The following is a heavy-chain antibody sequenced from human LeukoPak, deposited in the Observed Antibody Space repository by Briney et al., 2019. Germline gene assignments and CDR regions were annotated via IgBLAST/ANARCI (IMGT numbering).Heavy chain of an antibody. D-gene: IGHD5-18*01. CDR1: GFTFSSYA. J-gene: IGHJ4*02. V-gene: IGHV3-64*01. CDR2: ISSNGGST. CDR3: AREGYSYGLFDY. Sequence: QPGGSLRLSCAASGFTFSSYAMHWVRQAPGKGLEYVSAISSNGGSTYYANSVKGRFTISRDNSKNTLYLQMGSLRAEDMAVYYCAREGYSYGLFDYWGQGTLVTVSS.